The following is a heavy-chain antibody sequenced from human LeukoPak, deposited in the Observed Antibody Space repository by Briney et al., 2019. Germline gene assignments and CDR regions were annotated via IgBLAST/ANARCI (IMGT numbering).Heavy chain of an antibody. D-gene: IGHD5/OR15-5a*01. CDR2: INHSGST. CDR1: GGSFSGYY. J-gene: IGHJ3*02. V-gene: IGHV4-34*01. Sequence: SETLSLTCAVYGGSFSGYYWSWIRQPPGKGLEWIGEINHSGSTNYNPSLKSRVTISVDTSKNQFSLKLSSVTAADTAVYYYARGDVYDWGAFDIWGQGTRVTVSS. CDR3: ARGDVYDWGAFDI.